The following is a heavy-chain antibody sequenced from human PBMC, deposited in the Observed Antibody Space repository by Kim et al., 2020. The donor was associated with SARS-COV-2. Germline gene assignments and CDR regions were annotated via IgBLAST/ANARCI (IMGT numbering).Heavy chain of an antibody. CDR1: GGSFSGYY. D-gene: IGHD6-13*01. CDR2: INHSGST. CDR3: ARVGYSSSWYGAHNWFDP. J-gene: IGHJ5*02. V-gene: IGHV4-34*01. Sequence: SETLSLTCAVYGGSFSGYYWSWIRQPPGKGLEWIGEINHSGSTNYNPSLKSRVTISVDTSKNQFSLELSSVTAADTAVYYCARVGYSSSWYGAHNWFDPWGQGTLVTVSS.